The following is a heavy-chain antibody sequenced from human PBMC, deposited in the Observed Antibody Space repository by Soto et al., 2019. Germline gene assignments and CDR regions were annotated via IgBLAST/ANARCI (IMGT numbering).Heavy chain of an antibody. CDR1: GYTFTSYY. V-gene: IGHV1-46*01. CDR2: INSSGGST. CDR3: ARDVAVALGY. Sequence: ASVKVSFKASGYTFTSYYMHWVRQAPGQGLEWMGIINSSGGSTSYAQKFQGRVTMIRDTSTSTVYMELSSLISEDTAVYYCARDVAVALGYWGQGTLVTVSS. D-gene: IGHD6-19*01. J-gene: IGHJ4*02.